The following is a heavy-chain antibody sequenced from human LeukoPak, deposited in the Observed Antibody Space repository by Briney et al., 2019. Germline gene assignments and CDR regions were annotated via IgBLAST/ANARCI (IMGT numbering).Heavy chain of an antibody. CDR2: ISSSSSYI. V-gene: IGHV3-21*01. J-gene: IGHJ4*02. D-gene: IGHD6-19*01. Sequence: GGSLRLSCAASGFTFTSHWMTWVRQAPGKGLEWVSSISSSSSYIYYADSLKGRFTISRDNAKNSLYLQMNSLRAEDTAVYYCASRIAVAGTWFDYWGQGTLVTVSS. CDR1: GFTFTSHW. CDR3: ASRIAVAGTWFDY.